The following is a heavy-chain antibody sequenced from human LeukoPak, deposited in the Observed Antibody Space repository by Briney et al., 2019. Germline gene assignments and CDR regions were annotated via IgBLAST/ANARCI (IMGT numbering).Heavy chain of an antibody. Sequence: GASVKVSLKASVGTFSRYTISWVRQAPGQGLEWMGGIIPIFGTANYAQKFQGRVTITTDESTSTAYMELSSLRSEDTAVYYCAREAYCGGDCYSGYFQHWGQGTLVTVSS. J-gene: IGHJ1*01. V-gene: IGHV1-69*05. CDR3: AREAYCGGDCYSGYFQH. CDR2: IIPIFGTA. D-gene: IGHD2-21*02. CDR1: VGTFSRYT.